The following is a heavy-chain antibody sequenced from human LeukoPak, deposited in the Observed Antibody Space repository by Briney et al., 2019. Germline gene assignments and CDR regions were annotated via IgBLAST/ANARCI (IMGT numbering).Heavy chain of an antibody. Sequence: PGGSLRLSCAASGFTFSSYGMHWVRQAPGKGLEWVAVIWYDGSNKYYADSVKGRFTISGDNSKNTLYLQMNSLRAEDTAVYYCARDQMHIVVVTAIDYWGQGTLVTVSS. CDR1: GFTFSSYG. J-gene: IGHJ4*02. CDR2: IWYDGSNK. D-gene: IGHD2-21*02. CDR3: ARDQMHIVVVTAIDY. V-gene: IGHV3-33*01.